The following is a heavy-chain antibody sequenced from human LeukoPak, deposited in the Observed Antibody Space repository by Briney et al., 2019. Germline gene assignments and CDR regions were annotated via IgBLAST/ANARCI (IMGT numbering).Heavy chain of an antibody. Sequence: GESLKISCKGSGYSFTSYWIGWVRQMPGKGLEWMGIIYPGDSDTRYSPSFQGQVTISADKSISTAYLQWSSLKASDTAMYYCARQHALGPNIGDYADYWGQGTLVTVSS. D-gene: IGHD4-17*01. CDR3: ARQHALGPNIGDYADY. V-gene: IGHV5-51*01. J-gene: IGHJ4*02. CDR2: IYPGDSDT. CDR1: GYSFTSYW.